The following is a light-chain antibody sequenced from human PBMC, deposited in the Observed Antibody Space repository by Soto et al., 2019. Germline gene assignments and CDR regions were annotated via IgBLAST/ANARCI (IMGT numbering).Light chain of an antibody. V-gene: IGLV1-44*01. CDR1: GSNIGSNT. CDR2: FND. CDR3: SAWDDSLSGPV. Sequence: QSVLTQPPSASGAPGQRVTFSCSGSGSNIGSNTVNWYQQVPGAAPKLLIYFNDQRPSGVPDRFSGSKSGTSASLAISGLQPDDEADYSCSAWDDSLSGPVFGGGTKLPVL. J-gene: IGLJ3*02.